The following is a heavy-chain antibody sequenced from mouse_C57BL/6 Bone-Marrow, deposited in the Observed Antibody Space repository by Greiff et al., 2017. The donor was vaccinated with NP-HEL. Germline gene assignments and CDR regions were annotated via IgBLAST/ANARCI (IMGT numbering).Heavy chain of an antibody. Sequence: VQLQQSGAELVKPGASVKLSCKASGYTFTSYWMQWVKQRPGQGLEWIGEIDPSDSYTNYNQKFKGKATLTVDTSSSTAYMQLSSLTSEDSAVYYCAREGTVGHPFAYWGQGTLVTVSA. CDR1: GYTFTSYW. CDR2: IDPSDSYT. V-gene: IGHV1-50*01. J-gene: IGHJ3*01. CDR3: AREGTVGHPFAY. D-gene: IGHD3-1*01.